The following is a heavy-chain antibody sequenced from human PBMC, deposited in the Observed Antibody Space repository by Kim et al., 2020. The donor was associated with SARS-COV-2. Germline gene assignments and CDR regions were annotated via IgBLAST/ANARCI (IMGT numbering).Heavy chain of an antibody. CDR1: GFTLRDYW. Sequence: GGSLRLSCAASGFTLRDYWMHWVRQGPGKGLQWVSHINGDGSVTNYADSVKGRFTISKDTAKSTLYLQMNSLRAEDTALYYCARDVPGWGAFDIWGQGTVVTVSS. V-gene: IGHV3-74*01. CDR2: INGDGSVT. D-gene: IGHD2-2*01. CDR3: ARDVPGWGAFDI. J-gene: IGHJ3*02.